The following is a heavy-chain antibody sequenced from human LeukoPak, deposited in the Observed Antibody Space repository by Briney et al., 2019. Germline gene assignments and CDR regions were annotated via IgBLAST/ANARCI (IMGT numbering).Heavy chain of an antibody. CDR1: GYTFTGYY. Sequence: ASVKVSCKASGYTFTGYYMHWVRQAPGQGLEWMGWINPSSGGTNYAQKFQGRVTMTRDTSISTAYMELSRLRSDDTAVYYCARNSGYDSGFDYWGQGTLVTVSS. D-gene: IGHD5-12*01. CDR3: ARNSGYDSGFDY. CDR2: INPSSGGT. J-gene: IGHJ4*02. V-gene: IGHV1-2*02.